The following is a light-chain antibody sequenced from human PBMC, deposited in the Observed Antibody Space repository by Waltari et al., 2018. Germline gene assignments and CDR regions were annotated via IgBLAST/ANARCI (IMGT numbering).Light chain of an antibody. CDR2: QSD. Sequence: SYDLTQPPSVSVSPGQPATITCSGDTLGYSYVSWYQQKPGQSPVVLVYQSDKRPSGIPERISGSNSGNTATLTISGTQSVDEADYYCQTWDSGSVIFGGGTKLTVL. CDR3: QTWDSGSVI. CDR1: TLGYSY. V-gene: IGLV3-1*01. J-gene: IGLJ2*01.